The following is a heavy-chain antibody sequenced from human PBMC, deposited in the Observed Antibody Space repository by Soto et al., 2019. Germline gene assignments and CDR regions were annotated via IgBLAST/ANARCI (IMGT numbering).Heavy chain of an antibody. V-gene: IGHV1-8*01. CDR3: ARGPPLYYYDSSGYYFDY. CDR1: GHTFTNYD. J-gene: IGHJ4*02. CDR2: MNPKNGHT. Sequence: GASVKVSCKASGHTFTNYDINWVRQATGQGLEWMGWMNPKNGHTGYAQKFQGRVTMTRNASISTAYMELSNLRSEDTAVYYCARGPPLYYYDSSGYYFDYWGPGTPVTVSS. D-gene: IGHD3-22*01.